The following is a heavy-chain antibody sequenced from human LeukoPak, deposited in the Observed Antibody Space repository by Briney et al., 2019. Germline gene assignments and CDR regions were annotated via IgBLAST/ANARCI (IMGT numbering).Heavy chain of an antibody. CDR1: GGSISSYD. V-gene: IGHV4-59*01. CDR2: IYYSGST. D-gene: IGHD3-22*01. CDR3: ARDYHPYYYDSSGYYEHYAFDI. J-gene: IGHJ3*02. Sequence: SETLSLTCTVSGGSISSYDWSWIRQPPGKGLEWIWDIYYSGSTNYNPSLKSRVTISVDTSKNQFSLKLSSVTAADTAVYYCARDYHPYYYDSSGYYEHYAFDIWGQGTMVTVSS.